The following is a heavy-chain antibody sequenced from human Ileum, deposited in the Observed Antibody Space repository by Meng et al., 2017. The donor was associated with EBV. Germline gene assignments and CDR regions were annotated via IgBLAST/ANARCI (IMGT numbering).Heavy chain of an antibody. CDR3: ASNGAFSLDH. D-gene: IGHD2-8*01. CDR1: GDSISNEHW. V-gene: IGHV4-4*02. CDR2: IHHTRGP. Sequence: QVQLQDAVPGLVGPSGTLSLTCSVSGDSISNEHWWSWVRQSPGKGLEWIGEIHHTRGPNYNPSLKSRVIISVDKSNNHFSLRLSAVTAADTAVYYCASNGAFSLDHWGQGTLVTASS. J-gene: IGHJ4*02.